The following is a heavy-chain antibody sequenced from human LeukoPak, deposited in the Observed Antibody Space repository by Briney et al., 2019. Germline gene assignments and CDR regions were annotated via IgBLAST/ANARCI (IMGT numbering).Heavy chain of an antibody. CDR3: ANPYYYGSGSYYPFDY. CDR1: GFTFSSYA. V-gene: IGHV3-23*01. J-gene: IGHJ4*02. Sequence: GGSLRLSCAASGFTFSSYAMSWVRQAAGKGLEWVSAISGSGGSTYYADSVKGRFTISRDNSKNTLYLQMNSLRAEDTAVYYCANPYYYGSGSYYPFDYWGQGTLVTVSS. CDR2: ISGSGGST. D-gene: IGHD3-10*01.